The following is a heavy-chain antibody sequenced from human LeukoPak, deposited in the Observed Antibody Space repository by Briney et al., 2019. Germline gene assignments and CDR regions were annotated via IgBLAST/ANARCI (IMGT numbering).Heavy chain of an antibody. CDR2: IYTGGST. V-gene: IGHV3-66*01. Sequence: GGSLRLSCVDSAFSVGSNFMSWVRQAPGKGLEWVSVIYTGGSTYSADSVKGRFTISRDYSENTVYLQMNSLRVEDTAVYYCARGLGTNYGGCCTGGSCPVYWGQGTLVTVSS. J-gene: IGHJ4*02. CDR1: AFSVGSNF. CDR3: ARGLGTNYGGCCTGGSCPVY. D-gene: IGHD2-15*01.